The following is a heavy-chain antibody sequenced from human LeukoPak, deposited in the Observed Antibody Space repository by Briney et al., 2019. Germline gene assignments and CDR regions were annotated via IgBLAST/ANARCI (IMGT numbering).Heavy chain of an antibody. V-gene: IGHV1-2*02. CDR1: GFTFSSYA. Sequence: GRSLRLSCAASGFTFSSYAMHWVRQAPGQGLEWMGWINPNSGGTNYAQKFQGRVTMTRDTSISTAYMELSRLRSDDTAVYYCARAQWLVPGAFDIWGQGTMVTVSS. J-gene: IGHJ3*02. CDR3: ARAQWLVPGAFDI. D-gene: IGHD6-19*01. CDR2: INPNSGGT.